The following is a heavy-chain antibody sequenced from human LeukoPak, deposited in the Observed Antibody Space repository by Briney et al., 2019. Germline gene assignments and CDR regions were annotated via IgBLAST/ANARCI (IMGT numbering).Heavy chain of an antibody. Sequence: GGSLRLSCVASGFTISSYWMHWVRQAPGKGLEWVANIKQDGSEEYYVDSVRGRFTISRDNAKNSLYLQMNSLRAEDTAVYYCARRYFDYWGQGILVTVSS. CDR1: GFTISSYW. CDR2: IKQDGSEE. V-gene: IGHV3-7*03. J-gene: IGHJ4*02. CDR3: ARRYFDY.